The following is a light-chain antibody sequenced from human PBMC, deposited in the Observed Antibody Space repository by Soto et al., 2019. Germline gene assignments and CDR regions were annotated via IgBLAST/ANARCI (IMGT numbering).Light chain of an antibody. CDR2: DVS. CDR1: SSDVGGYNY. CDR3: NSYKRGGTYV. Sequence: QSVLTQAASVSGSPGQSNTISCTGTSSDVGGYNYVSWYQQYPGKAPKLMIYDVSSRPSGVSNRFSGSKSDNTASQTISGLQAEDEADYYCNSYKRGGTYVFGTGTKVTVL. V-gene: IGLV2-14*03. J-gene: IGLJ1*01.